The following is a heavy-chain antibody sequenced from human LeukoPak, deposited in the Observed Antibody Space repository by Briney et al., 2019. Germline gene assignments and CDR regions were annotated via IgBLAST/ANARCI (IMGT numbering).Heavy chain of an antibody. CDR1: GGSFSSYY. CDR3: AGLQGHSYYYIYV. Sequence: SETLSLTCAVYGGSFSSYYWSWIRQPPGRGLEWTGDIDHGGITNCNPSLKSRVTISVDTSKNQFSLTLRSVTAADTAVYYCAGLQGHSYYYIYVWGRGTTVTVSS. CDR2: IDHGGIT. V-gene: IGHV4-34*01. J-gene: IGHJ6*03.